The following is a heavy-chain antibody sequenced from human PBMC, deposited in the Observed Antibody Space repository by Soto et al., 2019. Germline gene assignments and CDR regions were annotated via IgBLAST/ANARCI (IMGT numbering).Heavy chain of an antibody. D-gene: IGHD3-9*01. CDR2: ISHSGTS. V-gene: IGHV4-4*02. Sequence: QVQLQESGPGLVKPSGTLSLTCAVSGGSISSSHWWTWVRQSPGKGLEYIGEISHSGTSNSNPSLKSRVTLSVDNSKNLFSLTLTSVTAADTAVYYCARVVLTITRGAFDAWGQGTLVIVSS. J-gene: IGHJ3*01. CDR3: ARVVLTITRGAFDA. CDR1: GGSISSSHW.